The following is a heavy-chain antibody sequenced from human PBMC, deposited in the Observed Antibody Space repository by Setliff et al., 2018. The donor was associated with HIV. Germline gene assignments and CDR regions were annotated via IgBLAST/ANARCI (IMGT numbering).Heavy chain of an antibody. J-gene: IGHJ4*02. CDR2: VYSRGNT. CDR3: ARGRLMGSSVLFFDF. V-gene: IGHV4-61*09. Sequence: SETLSLTCDVSGDSFTTTSHSWAWLRQPAGRGLEWIGHVYSRGNTDYNPSLASRGSILMSTSEIQFSLTLNSVTAADTAKYYCARGRLMGSSVLFFDFWGQGILVTVSS. CDR1: GDSFTTTSHS. D-gene: IGHD2-21*01.